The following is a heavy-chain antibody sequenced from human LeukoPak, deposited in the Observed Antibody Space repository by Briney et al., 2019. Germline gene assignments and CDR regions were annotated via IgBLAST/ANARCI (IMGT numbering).Heavy chain of an antibody. CDR3: ARPGGIAYDY. CDR1: GGTFSSYA. J-gene: IGHJ4*02. D-gene: IGHD6-13*01. V-gene: IGHV1-18*01. Sequence: ASVTVSCTASGGTFSSYAISWVRQAPGQGLEWMGWISAYNGNTNYAQKLQGRVTMTTDTSTSTAYMELRSLRSDDTAVYYCARPGGIAYDYWGQGTLVTVSS. CDR2: ISAYNGNT.